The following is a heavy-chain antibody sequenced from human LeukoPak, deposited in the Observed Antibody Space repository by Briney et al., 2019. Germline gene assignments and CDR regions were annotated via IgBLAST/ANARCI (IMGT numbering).Heavy chain of an antibody. CDR3: GRGGKVEQLVLAR. D-gene: IGHD6-13*01. CDR1: GFTFSSYW. J-gene: IGHJ4*02. V-gene: IGHV3-74*01. CDR2: ISSDGSST. Sequence: GGSLRLSCAASGFTFSSYWMHWVRQAPGKGLVWVSRISSDGSSTTYADSVKGRFTISRDNAKNTLYLQMNSLRAEDTAVYYCGRGGKVEQLVLARWGQGSLVTVSS.